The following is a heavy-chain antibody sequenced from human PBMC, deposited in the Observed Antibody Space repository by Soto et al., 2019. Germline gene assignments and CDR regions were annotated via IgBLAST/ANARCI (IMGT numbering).Heavy chain of an antibody. CDR1: GYTFTSYG. J-gene: IGHJ5*02. CDR3: AGVGRWVPDLDDGP. Sequence: QVQLVQSGAEVKKPGASVKVSCKASGYTFTSYGISWVRQAPGQGLEWMGWISAYNGNTNYAQKLQGRATMTTNPSTSTDYMEVRSLRSDDTAVYYCAGVGRWVPDLDDGPWGQGTLVTVSS. D-gene: IGHD3-3*01. V-gene: IGHV1-18*01. CDR2: ISAYNGNT.